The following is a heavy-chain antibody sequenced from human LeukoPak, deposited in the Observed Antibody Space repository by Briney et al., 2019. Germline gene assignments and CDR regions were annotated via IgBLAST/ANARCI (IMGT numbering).Heavy chain of an antibody. CDR2: IYYSGST. D-gene: IGHD3-10*01. V-gene: IGHV4-39*07. Sequence: PSETLSLTCTVSGGSISSTNYYWAWMRQPPGKGLEWIGSIYYSGSTYYNPSLKSRVTISVDTSKNQFSLKLSSVTAADTAVYYCASLHGYGSGRHWGQGTLVTVSS. J-gene: IGHJ4*02. CDR1: GGSISSTNYY. CDR3: ASLHGYGSGRH.